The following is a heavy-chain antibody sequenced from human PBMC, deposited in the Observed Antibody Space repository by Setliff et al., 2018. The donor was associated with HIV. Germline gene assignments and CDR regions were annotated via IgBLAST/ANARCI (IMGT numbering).Heavy chain of an antibody. Sequence: GASVKVSCKSSGGTFSSYVINWVRQAPGQGLEWMGGIIPVSDTANYAQKFQGRVTITADESTSTAYLEVSSLRSEDTAMYYCARDWFDSSGYDRIFFDYWGQGTLVTVSS. V-gene: IGHV1-69*13. CDR1: GGTFSSYV. J-gene: IGHJ4*02. CDR3: ARDWFDSSGYDRIFFDY. CDR2: IIPVSDTA. D-gene: IGHD3-22*01.